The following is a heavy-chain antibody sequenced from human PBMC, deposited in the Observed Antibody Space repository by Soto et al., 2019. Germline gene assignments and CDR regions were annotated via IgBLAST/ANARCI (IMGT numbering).Heavy chain of an antibody. CDR2: ISGSGDGT. CDR1: GFTFSIYA. J-gene: IGHJ4*02. CDR3: AKCFSGSYTCFFQ. V-gene: IGHV3-23*01. Sequence: GGSLRLSCAASGFTFSIYAMTWVRQAPGKGLEWVSGISGSGDGTYYADSVKGRFTISRDNSKDTLHLQLNSLRAEDTAIYYCAKCFSGSYTCFFQWGQGTLVPVSS. D-gene: IGHD1-26*01.